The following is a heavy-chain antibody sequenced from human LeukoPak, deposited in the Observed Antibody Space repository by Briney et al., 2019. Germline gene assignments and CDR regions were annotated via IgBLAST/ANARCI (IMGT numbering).Heavy chain of an antibody. CDR3: ARGGGRSWDAFDI. D-gene: IGHD3-16*01. CDR1: GFTLSSHW. J-gene: IGHJ3*02. V-gene: IGHV3-74*01. CDR2: INGDGSNT. Sequence: QSGRSLRLSCAASGFTLSSHWMHWVRQGPGKGLVWVSRINGDGSNTSYADSVKGRFTISRDNAKNTLYLQMNSLRAEDTAMYYCARGGGRSWDAFDIWGQGTMVIVSS.